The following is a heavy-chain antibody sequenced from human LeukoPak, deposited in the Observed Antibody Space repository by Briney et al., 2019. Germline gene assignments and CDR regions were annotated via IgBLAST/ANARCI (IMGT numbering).Heavy chain of an antibody. Sequence: PSETLSRTCAVDGGSFSGYYWSWIRQPPGKGLEGIGEINHSGSTNDNPSLKSRVTISVDTSKNQFSLKLSSVTAADTAVYYCARGHPHYDFWSGYPPGWYFDLWGRGTLVTVSS. CDR3: ARGHPHYDFWSGYPPGWYFDL. V-gene: IGHV4-34*01. J-gene: IGHJ2*01. D-gene: IGHD3-3*01. CDR1: GGSFSGYY. CDR2: INHSGST.